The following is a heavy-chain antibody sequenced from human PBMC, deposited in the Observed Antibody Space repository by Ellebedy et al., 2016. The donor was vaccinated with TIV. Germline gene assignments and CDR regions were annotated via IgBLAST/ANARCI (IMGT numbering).Heavy chain of an antibody. CDR1: GGSFTGYY. CDR2: INHSGST. J-gene: IGHJ5*02. D-gene: IGHD3-10*01. Sequence: SETLSLTCAVYGGSFTGYYWSWIRQPPGKGLEWIGEINHSGSTNYNPSLKSRVSISVDTSKNQFSLKLRFVTAADTAVYYCARWRSYLISGGWLDPWGQGTLVTVSS. V-gene: IGHV4-34*01. CDR3: ARWRSYLISGGWLDP.